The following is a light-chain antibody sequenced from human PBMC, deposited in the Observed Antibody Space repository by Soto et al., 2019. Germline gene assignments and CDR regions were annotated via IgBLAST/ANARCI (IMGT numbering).Light chain of an antibody. CDR1: QSISSY. J-gene: IGKJ5*01. CDR3: QQSYSTPRT. Sequence: DIQMTQLPSSLSASVGDGVTIPCRASQSISSYLNWYQQKPGKAPKLLIYAASSLQSGVPSRFSGSGSGTDFTLTISSLQPEDFATYYCQQSYSTPRTFGQGTRLEIK. V-gene: IGKV1-39*01. CDR2: AAS.